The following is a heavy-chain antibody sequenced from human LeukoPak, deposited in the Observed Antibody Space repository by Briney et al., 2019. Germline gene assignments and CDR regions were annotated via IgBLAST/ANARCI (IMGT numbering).Heavy chain of an antibody. D-gene: IGHD5-12*01. CDR1: GFIFGDYY. J-gene: IGHJ4*02. V-gene: IGHV3-11*01. CDR3: ARDPGSGYEEHFDY. CDR2: ISSSGSTM. Sequence: GGSLRLSCAASGFIFGDYYMSWIRQAPGKGLEWVSYISSSGSTMYYTDSVKGRFTISRDNAKDSLYLQMNSLRAEDTAVYYCARDPGSGYEEHFDYWGQGTLVTVSS.